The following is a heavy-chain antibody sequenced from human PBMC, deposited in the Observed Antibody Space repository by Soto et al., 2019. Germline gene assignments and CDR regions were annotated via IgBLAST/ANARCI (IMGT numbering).Heavy chain of an antibody. CDR2: IESKTDGGTA. Sequence: EVQLVESGGGLVEPGGSLRLSCAASGFTFNKAWMNWVRQAPGKGLEWVGRIESKTDGGTADYAVFVKGRFTISRDDSKSTLYLQMESLKTEDTAVYFCTTDRKNDSWSTYYYYAMDVWGQGTTVTVSS. J-gene: IGHJ6*02. D-gene: IGHD3-3*01. CDR3: TTDRKNDSWSTYYYYAMDV. CDR1: GFTFNKAW. V-gene: IGHV3-15*07.